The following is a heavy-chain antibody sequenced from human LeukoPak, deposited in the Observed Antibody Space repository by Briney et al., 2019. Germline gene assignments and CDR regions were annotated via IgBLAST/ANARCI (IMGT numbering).Heavy chain of an antibody. V-gene: IGHV4-4*07. CDR1: GGSISSYY. J-gene: IGHJ4*02. CDR2: IYTSGGT. D-gene: IGHD3-9*01. Sequence: SETLSLTCTVSGGSISSYYWSWIRQPAGKGLEWIGRIYTSGGTTYNPSLKSRVTISVDTSKNQFSLTRTSLTAADTAVYYCARGAYYDILTGYSPGTFDFWGQGTLVTVSS. CDR3: ARGAYYDILTGYSPGTFDF.